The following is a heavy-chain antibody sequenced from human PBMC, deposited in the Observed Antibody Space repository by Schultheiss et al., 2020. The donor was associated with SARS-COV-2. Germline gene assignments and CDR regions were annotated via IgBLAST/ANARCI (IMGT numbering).Heavy chain of an antibody. D-gene: IGHD6-19*01. J-gene: IGHJ4*02. CDR2: IYYSGST. V-gene: IGHV4-61*01. Sequence: SETLSLTCTVSGGSVSSGSYYWSWIRQPPGKGLEWIGYIYYSGSTSYNPSLKSRVTISVDTSNNQFSLKLSSVTAADTAVYYCAKDQWLVRGETFDYWGQGTLVTVSS. CDR3: AKDQWLVRGETFDY. CDR1: GGSVSSGSYY.